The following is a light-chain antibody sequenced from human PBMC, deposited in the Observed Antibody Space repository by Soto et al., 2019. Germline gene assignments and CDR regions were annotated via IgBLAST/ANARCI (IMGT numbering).Light chain of an antibody. V-gene: IGKV3-20*01. CDR3: HQYGTSPAGI. Sequence: EIVLTQSPGTLSLSPGERATLSCRASQSVSNNYLAWYQQKPGQAPRLLIYGASNRATGIPDRFSGSGSGTDFTLTISRLEPEDFAVYYCHQYGTSPAGIFGQWTK. CDR1: QSVSNNY. J-gene: IGKJ1*01. CDR2: GAS.